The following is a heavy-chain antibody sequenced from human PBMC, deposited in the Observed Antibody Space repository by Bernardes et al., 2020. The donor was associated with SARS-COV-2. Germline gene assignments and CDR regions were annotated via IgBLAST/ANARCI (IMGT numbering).Heavy chain of an antibody. CDR3: VKGSVAVAGVDY. Sequence: RGSLRLSCSASGFTFSSYALHWVRQAPGEGLEYVSAISSDGDNIYYADSVKGRFIISRDNSKNMLYLQMSSLRLEDTAMYYCVKGSVAVAGVDYWGQGTLVTVST. D-gene: IGHD6-19*01. CDR1: GFTFSSYA. J-gene: IGHJ4*02. V-gene: IGHV3-64D*06. CDR2: ISSDGDNI.